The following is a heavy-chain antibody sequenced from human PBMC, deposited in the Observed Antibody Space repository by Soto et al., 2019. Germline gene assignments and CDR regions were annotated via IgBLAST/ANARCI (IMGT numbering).Heavy chain of an antibody. Sequence: PGGSLRLSCAASGFPFSSYAMSWVRQAPGKGLEWVSTISGSGDSTYYADSVKGRFTMSRDNSKNSLYLQMNSLRAEDTAVYYSARDHYGALLYYYYYYMDVWGKGTTVTVSS. CDR2: ISGSGDST. J-gene: IGHJ6*03. CDR3: ARDHYGALLYYYYYYMDV. D-gene: IGHD4-17*01. V-gene: IGHV3-23*01. CDR1: GFPFSSYA.